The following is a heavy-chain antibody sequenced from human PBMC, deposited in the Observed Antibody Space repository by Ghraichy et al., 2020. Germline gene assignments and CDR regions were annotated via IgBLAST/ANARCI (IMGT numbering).Heavy chain of an antibody. CDR3: ARTYSEYYDFWSGYHGYFDY. V-gene: IGHV3-66*01. J-gene: IGHJ4*02. CDR1: GFTVSSNY. D-gene: IGHD3-3*01. Sequence: GESLNISCAASGFTVSSNYMSWVRQAPGKGLEWVSVIYSGGSTYYADSVKGRFTISRDNSKNTLYLQMNSLRAEDTAVYYCARTYSEYYDFWSGYHGYFDYWGQGTLVTVSS. CDR2: IYSGGST.